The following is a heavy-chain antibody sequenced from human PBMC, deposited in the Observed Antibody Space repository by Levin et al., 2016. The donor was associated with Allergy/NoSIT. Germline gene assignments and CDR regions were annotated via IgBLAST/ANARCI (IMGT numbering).Heavy chain of an antibody. CDR3: ARHAPCGSDCYSDY. D-gene: IGHD2-21*02. CDR2: IYYSGST. J-gene: IGHJ4*02. Sequence: WIRQPPGKGLEWIGYIYYSGSTNYNPSLKSRVTISVDTSKNQFSLKLSSVTAADTAVYYCARHAPCGSDCYSDYWGRGTLVTVSS. V-gene: IGHV4-59*08.